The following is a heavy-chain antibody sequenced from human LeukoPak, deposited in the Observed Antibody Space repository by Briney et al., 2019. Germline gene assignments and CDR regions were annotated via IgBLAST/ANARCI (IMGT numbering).Heavy chain of an antibody. V-gene: IGHV4-59*11. J-gene: IGHJ4*02. CDR3: ARGRDGFFAFDN. CDR2: IDDSGNT. CDR1: GASISGHF. Sequence: SETLSLTCTVSGASISGHFWSWLRQPPGTGLDWIGNIDDSGNTKYNPSLSSRVTTSVDASENQFSLRLNSVTAADTALDYCARGRDGFFAFDNWGQGTLVTVSS. D-gene: IGHD5-24*01.